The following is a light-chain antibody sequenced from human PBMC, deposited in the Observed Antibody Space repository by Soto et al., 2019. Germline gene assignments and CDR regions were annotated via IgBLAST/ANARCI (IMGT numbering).Light chain of an antibody. CDR1: QSVSSY. CDR2: DAS. Sequence: EIVLTQSPATLSLSPGERATLSCRASQSVSSYLAWYQQKPGKAPRLLIYDASNRATGIPARFSASGSGTDFTLTISSLKPEDSAVYYCQQRGNWITFGPGTRLEIK. V-gene: IGKV3-11*01. J-gene: IGKJ5*01. CDR3: QQRGNWIT.